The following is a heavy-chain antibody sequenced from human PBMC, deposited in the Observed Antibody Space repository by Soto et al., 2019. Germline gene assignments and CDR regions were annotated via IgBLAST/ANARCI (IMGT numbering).Heavy chain of an antibody. CDR2: IKSDGST. Sequence: EVQLVESGGGSVQPGGSLRLSCAASGFIFTNYWMHWVRQVPGKGLEWVSRIKSDGSTYYADSVKGRFTLSRDNAKNTVYLQMNSLRAEDTAVYYCERGGYGIYWVDQWGEGTPVTVSS. D-gene: IGHD5-12*01. CDR3: ERGGYGIYWVDQ. CDR1: GFIFTNYW. J-gene: IGHJ4*01. V-gene: IGHV3-74*01.